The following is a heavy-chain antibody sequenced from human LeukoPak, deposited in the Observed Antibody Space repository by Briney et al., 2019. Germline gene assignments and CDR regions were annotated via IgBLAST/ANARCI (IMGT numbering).Heavy chain of an antibody. CDR2: IYHSGST. J-gene: IGHJ4*02. CDR3: ARIAAAGTDS. D-gene: IGHD6-13*01. CDR1: GYSISSGYY. Sequence: SETLSLTCTVSGYSISSGYYWGWIRQPPGKGLEWIGSIYHSGSTYYNPSLKSRVTISVDTSKNQFSLKLSSVTAADTAVYYCARIAAAGTDSWGQGTLVTVSS. V-gene: IGHV4-38-2*02.